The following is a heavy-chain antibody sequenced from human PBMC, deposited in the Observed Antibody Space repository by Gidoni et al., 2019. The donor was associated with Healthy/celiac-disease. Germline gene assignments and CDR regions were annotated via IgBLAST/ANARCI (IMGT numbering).Heavy chain of an antibody. CDR3: ARVYYYDSSGYYYFDY. Sequence: QLQLQQSGPGLSKPSQTLSLTCTVSGGSICCCGYSWSWIRQHSGKGLEWLGYIYYMGSTYYNPSLKSRVTISVDTSKNQFSLKLSSVTAADTAVYYCARVYYYDSSGYYYFDYWGQGTLVTVSS. CDR2: IYYMGST. V-gene: IGHV4-31*03. J-gene: IGHJ4*02. D-gene: IGHD3-22*01. CDR1: GGSICCCGYS.